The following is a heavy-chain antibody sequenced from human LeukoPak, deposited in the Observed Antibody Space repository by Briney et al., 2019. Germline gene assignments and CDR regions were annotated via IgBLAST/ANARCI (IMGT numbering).Heavy chain of an antibody. CDR1: GASTSSRY. D-gene: IGHD6-19*01. CDR2: IYNGVNA. V-gene: IGHV4-59*08. J-gene: IGHJ4*02. Sequence: SETLSLTCIVSGASTSSRYWSWIRQPPGRALEWIGHIYNGVNAKYNPSLTSRVNISVDTSKNQFSLKLTSLTAADTAIYYCAQTTGWPGFDFWGPGALVTVYS. CDR3: AQTTGWPGFDF.